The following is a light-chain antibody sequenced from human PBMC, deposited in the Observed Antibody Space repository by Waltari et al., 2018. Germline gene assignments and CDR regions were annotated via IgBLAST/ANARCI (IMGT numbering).Light chain of an antibody. CDR3: QQSYRTLT. CDR1: QTISNY. CDR2: AAS. J-gene: IGKJ3*01. V-gene: IGKV1-39*01. Sequence: DNELTQSPSSHSASVGDSVTITCRASQTISNYLNWYQQKPGKAPKLLIYAASSLQSGVPSRFSGIGSGTDFTLTINSLQPEDFATYYCQQSYRTLTFGPGTKVDLQ.